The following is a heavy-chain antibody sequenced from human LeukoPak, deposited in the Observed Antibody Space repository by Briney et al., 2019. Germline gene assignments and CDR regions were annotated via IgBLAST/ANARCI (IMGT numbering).Heavy chain of an antibody. J-gene: IGHJ5*02. CDR3: ARADSSGYYYA. Sequence: GGSLRLSRAASGFTFNSYATHWVRQAPGKGLEYVSAITSNGGMTYYANSVKGRFAISRDNSKNTLYLQMGSLRADDMAVYYCARADSSGYYYAWGQGTLVTVSS. CDR2: ITSNGGMT. CDR1: GFTFNSYA. V-gene: IGHV3-64*01. D-gene: IGHD3-22*01.